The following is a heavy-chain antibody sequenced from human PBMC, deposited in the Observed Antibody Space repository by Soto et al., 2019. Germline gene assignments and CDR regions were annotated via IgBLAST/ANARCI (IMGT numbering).Heavy chain of an antibody. V-gene: IGHV1-18*01. CDR1: GYTFTSYG. CDR3: ARDPTPYYDILTGYYSYYYYGMDV. CDR2: ISAYNGNT. J-gene: IGHJ6*02. Sequence: ASVKVSCKASGYTFTSYGISWVRQAPGQGLEWMGWISAYNGNTNYAQKLQGRATMTTDTSTSTAYMELRSLRSDDTAVYYCARDPTPYYDILTGYYSYYYYGMDVWGQGTTVTVSS. D-gene: IGHD3-9*01.